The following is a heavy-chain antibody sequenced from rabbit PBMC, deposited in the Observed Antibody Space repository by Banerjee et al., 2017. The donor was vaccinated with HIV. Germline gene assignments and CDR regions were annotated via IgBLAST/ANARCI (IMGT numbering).Heavy chain of an antibody. D-gene: IGHD6-1*01. CDR1: GFSFSSSYW. CDR2: IDAGVSGST. J-gene: IGHJ4*01. CDR3: ARGDDIAGYGYSL. Sequence: QSLEESGGDLVKPGASLTLTCTASGFSFSSSYWACWVRQAPGKGLEWIACIDAGVSGSTYYASWAKGRFIISKTSSTTVTLQMTSLTAADTATYFCARGDDIAGYGYSLWGPGTLVTVS. V-gene: IGHV1S40*01.